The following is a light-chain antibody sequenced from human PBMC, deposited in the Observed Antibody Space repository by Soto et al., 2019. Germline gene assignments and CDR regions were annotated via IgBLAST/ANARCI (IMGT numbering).Light chain of an antibody. J-gene: IGLJ2*01. V-gene: IGLV2-14*01. CDR2: DVS. CDR3: SSYTSSSTRV. CDR1: SSDVGGYNY. Sequence: QSALTQPASVSGSPGQSITISCTGTSSDVGGYNYVSWYQQPSGKAPKLMIYDVSHRPSGVSNRFSGSKSGHTASLTISGLQAEEEDDYYCSSYTSSSTRVFGGGTKVTVL.